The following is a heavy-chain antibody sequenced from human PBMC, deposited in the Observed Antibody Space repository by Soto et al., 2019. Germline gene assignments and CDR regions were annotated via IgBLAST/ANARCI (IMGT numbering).Heavy chain of an antibody. CDR1: GYSFSTYW. CDR3: AGGGVRGVITRTRDYYGMDV. V-gene: IGHV5-51*01. J-gene: IGHJ6*02. CDR2: IYPGDSDT. D-gene: IGHD3-10*01. Sequence: LGESLNISCKSSGYSFSTYWIGWVRQIPGKGLEWMGIIYPGDSDTKYSPSFQGQVTISADTSISTAYLQWSSLKASDTAMYYCAGGGVRGVITRTRDYYGMDVWGQGTTVTVSS.